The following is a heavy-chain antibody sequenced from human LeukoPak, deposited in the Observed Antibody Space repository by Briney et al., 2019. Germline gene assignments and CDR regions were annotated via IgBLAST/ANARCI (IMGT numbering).Heavy chain of an antibody. CDR3: ARLPARNYYDSSGYYDYFDY. Sequence: SETLSLTCTVSGGSISSSSYYWGWVRQPPGKGLEWIGSIYYSGSTYYNPSRKRRVTISVDTSKKQFSLKRSSVTAADTAVYYCARLPARNYYDSSGYYDYFDYWGQGTLVTVSS. CDR1: GGSISSSSYY. V-gene: IGHV4-39*01. D-gene: IGHD3-22*01. J-gene: IGHJ4*02. CDR2: IYYSGST.